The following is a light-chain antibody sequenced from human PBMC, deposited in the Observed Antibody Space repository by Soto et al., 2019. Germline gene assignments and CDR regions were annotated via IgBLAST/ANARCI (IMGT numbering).Light chain of an antibody. V-gene: IGKV1-5*03. CDR3: QHYNSYPWT. Sequence: DIQMTQSPSTLSACVGDRVTITCRASQSISSWLAWYQQKPGKAPKLLIYKASSLESGVPSRFSGSGSGTEFTLTISSLQPDDFATFYCQHYNSYPWTFGQGTKVEIK. CDR2: KAS. J-gene: IGKJ1*01. CDR1: QSISSW.